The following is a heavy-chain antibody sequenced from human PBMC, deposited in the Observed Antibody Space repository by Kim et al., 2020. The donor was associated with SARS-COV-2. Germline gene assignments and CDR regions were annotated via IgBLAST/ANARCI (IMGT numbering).Heavy chain of an antibody. Sequence: GGSLRLSCAASGFTFSSYAMHWVRQAPGKGLEWVAVISYDGSNKYYADSVKGRFTISRDNSKNTLYLQMNSLRAEDTAVYYCARDIVVSVVVPAALWGMGGFDYWGQGTLVTVSS. CDR1: GFTFSSYA. CDR2: ISYDGSNK. J-gene: IGHJ4*02. V-gene: IGHV3-30*04. CDR3: ARDIVVSVVVPAALWGMGGFDY. D-gene: IGHD2-2*01.